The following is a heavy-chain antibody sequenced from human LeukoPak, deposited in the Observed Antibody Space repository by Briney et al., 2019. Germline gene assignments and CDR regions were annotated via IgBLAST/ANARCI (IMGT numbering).Heavy chain of an antibody. CDR2: IGGGT. CDR1: GFTFTNYA. Sequence: PSGGSLRLSCAASGFTFTNYAMSWVRQAPGQGLEWVSYIGGGTYYADSVSGRFTISRDDSKNTLYLQMNSLRAEDTALYFCARAGGAWPNKSFDFWGQGTLVTVSS. D-gene: IGHD1-26*01. V-gene: IGHV3-23*01. J-gene: IGHJ4*02. CDR3: ARAGGAWPNKSFDF.